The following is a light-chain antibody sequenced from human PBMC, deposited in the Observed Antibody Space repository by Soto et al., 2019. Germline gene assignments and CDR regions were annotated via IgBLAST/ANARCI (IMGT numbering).Light chain of an antibody. CDR2: EAS. CDR1: QGISAW. Sequence: DIQITQSPASLSASVVDRVTITCRASQGISAWLAWYQQKPGKAPKLLIYEASGLQSGVPSRFRGSGSGTGFTLTITSLQPEDSATYFCQQADSFPITFGQGTRWRL. CDR3: QQADSFPIT. V-gene: IGKV1-12*01. J-gene: IGKJ5*01.